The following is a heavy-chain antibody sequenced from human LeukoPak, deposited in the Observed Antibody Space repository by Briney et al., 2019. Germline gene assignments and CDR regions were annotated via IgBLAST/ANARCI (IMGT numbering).Heavy chain of an antibody. Sequence: GGSLRLSCAASGFTVSSNYMSWVRQAPGKGLEWVSVIYTDGSSYYADSVKGRFTISRDNSRNTLDLQMNSLRAEDTAVYHCARGGLIRGVSQGYHYYGLDVWGQGTTVTVSS. CDR2: IYTDGSS. CDR3: ARGGLIRGVSQGYHYYGLDV. J-gene: IGHJ6*02. CDR1: GFTVSSNY. V-gene: IGHV3-66*01. D-gene: IGHD3-10*01.